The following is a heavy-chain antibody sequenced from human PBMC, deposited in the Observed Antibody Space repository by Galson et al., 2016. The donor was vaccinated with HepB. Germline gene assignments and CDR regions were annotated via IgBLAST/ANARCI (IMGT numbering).Heavy chain of an antibody. J-gene: IGHJ4*02. V-gene: IGHV3-21*01. Sequence: SLRLSCAASGFTFRTYTMNWVRQAPWRGLEWVSAISSGSSEIHYADSVRGRLTISRDNAKNALYLQMDSLRVEDTAVYYCARGLGGTARFEYWGQGILVTVSS. CDR2: ISSGSSEI. D-gene: IGHD6-6*01. CDR1: GFTFRTYT. CDR3: ARGLGGTARFEY.